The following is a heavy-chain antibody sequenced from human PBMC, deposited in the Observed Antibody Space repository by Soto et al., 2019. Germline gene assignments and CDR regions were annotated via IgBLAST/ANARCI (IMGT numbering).Heavy chain of an antibody. CDR3: VRGPASGSRSAFDY. Sequence: QVQLVESGGGVVQPGRSLRLSCAASGFTFSSYAMHWVRQAPGKGLEWVAVISYDGSNKYYADSVKGRFTISRDNSKNTLYLQMNSLRAEDTAVYYCVRGPASGSRSAFDYWGQGTLVTVSS. D-gene: IGHD3-10*01. V-gene: IGHV3-30-3*01. CDR1: GFTFSSYA. CDR2: ISYDGSNK. J-gene: IGHJ4*02.